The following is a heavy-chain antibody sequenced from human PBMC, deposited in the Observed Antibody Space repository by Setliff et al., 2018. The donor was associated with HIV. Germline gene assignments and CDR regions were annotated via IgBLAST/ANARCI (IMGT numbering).Heavy chain of an antibody. J-gene: IGHJ5*02. CDR2: MHTSGTT. D-gene: IGHD2-21*02. CDR1: GDSISGYY. V-gene: IGHV4-4*07. Sequence: ETLSLTCTSSGDSISGYYWSWIRQPAGKGLEWIGRMHTSGTTYYNPSLKSRVTLSLDTSKNQFSLELTSVTAADTAVYYCARHDCGGDCSINWFDPWGQGTLVTVSS. CDR3: ARHDCGGDCSINWFDP.